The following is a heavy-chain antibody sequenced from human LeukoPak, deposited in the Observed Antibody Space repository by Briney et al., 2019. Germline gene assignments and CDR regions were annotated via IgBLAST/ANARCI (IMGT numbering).Heavy chain of an antibody. CDR2: IYYSGST. V-gene: IGHV4-61*01. CDR3: ARDCSSTSCYTFGAFDI. Sequence: PSETLSLTCTVSGGSVSSGSYYWSWIRQPPGQGLVWVGYIYYSGSTNYNPSLKSRVTISVDTSKNQFSLKLSSVTAADTAVYYCARDCSSTSCYTFGAFDIWGQGTMVTVSS. CDR1: GGSVSSGSYY. J-gene: IGHJ3*02. D-gene: IGHD2-2*02.